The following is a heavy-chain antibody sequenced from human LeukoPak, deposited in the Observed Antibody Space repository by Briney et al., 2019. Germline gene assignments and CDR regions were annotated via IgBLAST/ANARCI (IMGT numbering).Heavy chain of an antibody. CDR1: GYTFTSYY. V-gene: IGHV1-69*13. CDR3: ARDSGYAGSSDP. Sequence: SVKVSCKTSGYTFTSYYIHWVRQAPGQGLEWMGGIIPIFGTANYAQKFQGRVTITADESTSTAYMELSSLRSEDTAVYYCARDSGYAGSSDPWGQGTLVTVSS. J-gene: IGHJ5*02. CDR2: IIPIFGTA. D-gene: IGHD6-25*01.